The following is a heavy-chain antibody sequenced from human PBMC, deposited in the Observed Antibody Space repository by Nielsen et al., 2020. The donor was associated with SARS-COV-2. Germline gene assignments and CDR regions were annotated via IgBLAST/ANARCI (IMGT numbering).Heavy chain of an antibody. Sequence: GESLKISCAASGFTFSSYGMHWVRQAPGKGLEWVAVISYDGSTKYYADSVKGRFTISRDNSKNTLYLQMNSLRAEDTAVYYCATPRSYYDILTGSFDYWGQGTLVTVSS. CDR2: ISYDGSTK. J-gene: IGHJ4*02. V-gene: IGHV3-30*03. D-gene: IGHD3-9*01. CDR1: GFTFSSYG. CDR3: ATPRSYYDILTGSFDY.